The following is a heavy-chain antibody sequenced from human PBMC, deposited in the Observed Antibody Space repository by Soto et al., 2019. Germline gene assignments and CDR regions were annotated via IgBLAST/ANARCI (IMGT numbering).Heavy chain of an antibody. CDR3: TKEGRRLQSGTAGFDP. CDR1: GESIRCCY. J-gene: IGHJ5*02. CDR2: IYYSGTT. V-gene: IGHV4-59*01. Sequence: HSESMSLAITVCGESIRCCYWTEHWKTKGKGLEWIGYIYYSGTTSYHPSLKSRVTISVDRSKNQFSLKLRSVTAADTAVYYCTKEGRRLQSGTAGFDPWGQGIQVPVSS. D-gene: IGHD6-25*01.